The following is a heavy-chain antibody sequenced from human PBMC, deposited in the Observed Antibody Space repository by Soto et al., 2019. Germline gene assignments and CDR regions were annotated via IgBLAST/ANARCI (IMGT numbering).Heavy chain of an antibody. CDR3: AKALFRFLYGMDV. CDR2: ISYDGSNK. Sequence: QVQLVESGGGVVQPGRSLRLSCAASGFTFSSYAMHWVRQAPGKGLEWVAVISYDGSNKYYADSVKGRFTISRDNSKNALYLQMNSLGAEDTAVYYCAKALFRFLYGMDVWGQGTTVTVSS. D-gene: IGHD3-3*01. J-gene: IGHJ6*02. V-gene: IGHV3-30-3*01. CDR1: GFTFSSYA.